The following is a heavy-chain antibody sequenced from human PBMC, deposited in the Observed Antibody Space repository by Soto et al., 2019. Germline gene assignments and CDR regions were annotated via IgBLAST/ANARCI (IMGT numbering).Heavy chain of an antibody. J-gene: IGHJ6*02. D-gene: IGHD3-10*01. CDR3: ARDRGSMVRAPPDV. V-gene: IGHV3-11*01. CDR1: GFTFSDYY. Sequence: PGGSLSLSCAASGFTFSDYYMSWIRQAPGKGLEWVSYISSSGSTIYYADSVKGRFTISRDNAKNSLYLQMNSLRAEDTAVYYCARDRGSMVRAPPDVWGQGTTVTVPS. CDR2: ISSSGSTI.